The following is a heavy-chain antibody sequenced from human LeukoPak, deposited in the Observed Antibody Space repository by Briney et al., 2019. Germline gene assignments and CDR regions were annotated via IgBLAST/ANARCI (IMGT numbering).Heavy chain of an antibody. Sequence: GGSLRLSCAASGFTFSSYEMNWVRQAPGKGLEWVSYISSSGGAIYYADSVKGRFSISRDNAKNLLYLQMNSLRAEDTAVYYCARDGYDVLTGNQALFDYWGQGTLVTVSS. J-gene: IGHJ4*02. CDR1: GFTFSSYE. D-gene: IGHD3-9*01. CDR3: ARDGYDVLTGNQALFDY. CDR2: ISSSGGAI. V-gene: IGHV3-48*03.